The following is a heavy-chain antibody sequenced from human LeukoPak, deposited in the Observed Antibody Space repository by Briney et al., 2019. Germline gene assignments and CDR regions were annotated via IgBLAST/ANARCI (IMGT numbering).Heavy chain of an antibody. CDR1: GGSFSGYY. D-gene: IGHD6-13*01. CDR2: INHSGST. CDR3: ARVGPPYSPPYSSTPYYFDY. J-gene: IGHJ4*02. Sequence: SETLSLTCAVYGGSFSGYYWSWIRQPPGKGLEWIGEINHSGSTNYNPSLKSRVTISVDTSKNQFSLKLSSVTAADTAVYYRARVGPPYSPPYSSTPYYFDYWGQGTLVTVSS. V-gene: IGHV4-34*01.